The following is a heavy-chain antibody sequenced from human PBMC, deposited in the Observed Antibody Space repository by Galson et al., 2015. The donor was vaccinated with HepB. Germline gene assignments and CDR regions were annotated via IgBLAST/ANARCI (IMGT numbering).Heavy chain of an antibody. CDR1: GFTFSSYS. CDR2: IKRDGTET. Sequence: SLRLSCAASGFTFSSYSMTWVRQAPGKGLEWVASIKRDGTETHYVDSVKGRFTISRDNAKNSLYLQMNSLRADDTAVYFCARDRGGQSNLSYGRFDYWGQGSLVTVSS. D-gene: IGHD3-16*01. CDR3: ARDRGGQSNLSYGRFDY. V-gene: IGHV3-7*03. J-gene: IGHJ4*02.